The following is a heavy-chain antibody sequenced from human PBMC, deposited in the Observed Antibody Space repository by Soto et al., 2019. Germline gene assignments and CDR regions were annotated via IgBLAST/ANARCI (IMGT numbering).Heavy chain of an antibody. J-gene: IGHJ5*02. V-gene: IGHV1-8*01. D-gene: IGHD2-15*01. Sequence: QVQLVQSGAEVKKPGASVKVSCKASGYTFTSYDINWVRQATGQGLEWMGWMNPNSGNTGYAQKLQGRVTMTRNTSISTAYMELSSLRSEDTAVYYCARSPVVVVAATVWFDPWGQGTLVTVSS. CDR1: GYTFTSYD. CDR2: MNPNSGNT. CDR3: ARSPVVVVAATVWFDP.